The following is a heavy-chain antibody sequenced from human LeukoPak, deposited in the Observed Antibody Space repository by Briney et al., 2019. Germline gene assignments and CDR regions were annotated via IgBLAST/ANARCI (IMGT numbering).Heavy chain of an antibody. CDR3: AAKQYLPYYYYYGVDV. Sequence: ASVKVSCKASGYTFTGYYMHWVRQAPGQGLEWMGWINPNSGGTNYAQKFQGRVTMTRDTSISTAYMELSRLRSDDTAVYYCAAKQYLPYYYYYGVDVWGQGTTVTASS. CDR2: INPNSGGT. V-gene: IGHV1-2*02. CDR1: GYTFTGYY. J-gene: IGHJ6*02. D-gene: IGHD6-19*01.